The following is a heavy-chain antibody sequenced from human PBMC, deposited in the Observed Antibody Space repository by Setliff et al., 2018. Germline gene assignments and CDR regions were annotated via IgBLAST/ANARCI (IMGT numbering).Heavy chain of an antibody. D-gene: IGHD3-3*01. CDR1: GLTVSGNY. Sequence: GGSLRLSCAGSGLTVSGNYMNWVRQAPGKGLEWVSLIYTGGNTKYADSVKGRFSISTDNSKNTVYLQMNTLRAEDTAVYYCAKGGEYRFLEWFMNYYYNYMDAWGKGTTVTVSS. CDR2: IYTGGNT. J-gene: IGHJ6*03. V-gene: IGHV3-53*01. CDR3: AKGGEYRFLEWFMNYYYNYMDA.